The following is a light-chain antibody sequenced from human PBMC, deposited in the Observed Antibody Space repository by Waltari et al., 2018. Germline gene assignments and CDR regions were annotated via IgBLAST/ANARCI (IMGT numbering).Light chain of an antibody. CDR1: QSLVHRDGNTH. CDR2: KVS. Sequence: DVVMTQSPLTLPVTLGQPASISCRASQSLVHRDGNTHLNWFQQRPGQSPRRLIYKVSNRDSGVPDRFSGSGSGTDFTLKISRVEAEDVGVYYCMQGTHWPLYTFGQGTKLEIK. CDR3: MQGTHWPLYT. J-gene: IGKJ2*01. V-gene: IGKV2-30*02.